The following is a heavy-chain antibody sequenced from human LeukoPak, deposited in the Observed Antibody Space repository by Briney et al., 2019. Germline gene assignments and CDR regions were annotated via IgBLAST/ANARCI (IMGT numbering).Heavy chain of an antibody. D-gene: IGHD3-3*01. Sequence: GGSLRLSCAASGFTFSSYAMHWVRQAPGKGLEWVAVISYDGSNKYYADSVKGRFTISRDNSKNTLYLQMNSLRAEDTAVYYCARGRPEAFGVVIKHYYYYYGMDVWGQGTTVTVSS. CDR1: GFTFSSYA. V-gene: IGHV3-30*04. J-gene: IGHJ6*02. CDR3: ARGRPEAFGVVIKHYYYYYGMDV. CDR2: ISYDGSNK.